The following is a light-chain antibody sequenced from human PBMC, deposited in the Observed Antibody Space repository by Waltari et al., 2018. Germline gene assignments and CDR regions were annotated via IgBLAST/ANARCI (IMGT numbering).Light chain of an antibody. CDR2: AAS. CDR3: QQGHSTPRT. J-gene: IGKJ1*01. Sequence: DIQMTQSPSSLSASVADRVTITCRASQSISSYLYWYQQKPEKAPQLLIYAASSLQSGVPSRFSGSGSGTDFTLTITSLQPEDFATYFCQQGHSTPRTFGQGTKVEIK. CDR1: QSISSY. V-gene: IGKV1-39*01.